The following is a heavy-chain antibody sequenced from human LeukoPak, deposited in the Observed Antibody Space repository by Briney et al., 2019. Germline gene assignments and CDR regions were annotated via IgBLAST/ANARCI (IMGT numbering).Heavy chain of an antibody. V-gene: IGHV4-34*01. D-gene: IGHD2-15*01. CDR2: INHSGST. J-gene: IGHJ4*02. Sequence: PSETLSLTCAVYGGSFSGYYWSWIRQPPGKGLEWIGEINHSGSTNYNPPLKSRVTISVDTSKNQFSLKLSSVTAADTAVYYCARAFWVGAAYFDYWGQGTLVTVSS. CDR1: GGSFSGYY. CDR3: ARAFWVGAAYFDY.